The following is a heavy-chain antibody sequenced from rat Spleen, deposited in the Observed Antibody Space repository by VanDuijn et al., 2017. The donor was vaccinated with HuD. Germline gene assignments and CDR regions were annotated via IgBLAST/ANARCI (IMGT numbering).Heavy chain of an antibody. D-gene: IGHD4-3*01. CDR2: ISTGDDDT. V-gene: IGHV5S23*01. Sequence: EVQLVESGGGLVQPGRSLKLSCAASGFTFSDFDMAWVRQAPAKGLEWVASISTGDDDTYYRDSVKGHFTISRDDEERTLYLQMDSLRSEDTATYFCTRLGGLRNWFAHWGQGTLVTVSS. CDR3: TRLGGLRNWFAH. CDR1: GFTFSDFD. J-gene: IGHJ3*01.